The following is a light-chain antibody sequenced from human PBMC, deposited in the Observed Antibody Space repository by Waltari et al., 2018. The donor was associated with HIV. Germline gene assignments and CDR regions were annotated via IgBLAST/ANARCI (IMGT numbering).Light chain of an antibody. CDR2: GAS. Sequence: DIRLTQSPSVVSASVGDGVTITCRASQAIADWIAWYKQQPGKAPTLLIYGASRLHTGVPSRFSGRGYGTKFNLTIDSLHPEDFATYFCQQSNNIPFTFGPGTQVDVK. J-gene: IGKJ3*01. V-gene: IGKV1-12*02. CDR1: QAIADW. CDR3: QQSNNIPFT.